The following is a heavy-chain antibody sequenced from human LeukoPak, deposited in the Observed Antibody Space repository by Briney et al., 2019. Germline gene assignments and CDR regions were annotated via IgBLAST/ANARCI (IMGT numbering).Heavy chain of an antibody. V-gene: IGHV3-53*01. CDR3: ARAGDYGDYVY. J-gene: IGHJ4*02. CDR2: IYSGGST. CDR1: GFTFSTYG. Sequence: GGSLRLSCAASGFTFSTYGVYWVRQAPGKGLEWVSVIYSGGSTYYADSVKGRFTISRDNSKDTLYLQMNSLRAEDTAVYYCARAGDYGDYVYWGQGTLVTVSS. D-gene: IGHD4-17*01.